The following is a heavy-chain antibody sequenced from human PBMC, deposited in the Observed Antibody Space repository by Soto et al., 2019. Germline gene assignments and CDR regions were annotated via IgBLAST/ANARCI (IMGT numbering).Heavy chain of an antibody. Sequence: EVQLLESGGGLVQPGGSLRLSCAACGFTFSSYAMSWVRQAPGKGLEWVSAISGSGGSTYYADSVKGRFTISRDNSKNTLYLQMNSLRAEDTAVYYCAKDFFAGIRRAYWGQGTLVTVSS. CDR1: GFTFSSYA. CDR3: AKDFFAGIRRAY. CDR2: ISGSGGST. D-gene: IGHD1-20*01. J-gene: IGHJ4*02. V-gene: IGHV3-23*01.